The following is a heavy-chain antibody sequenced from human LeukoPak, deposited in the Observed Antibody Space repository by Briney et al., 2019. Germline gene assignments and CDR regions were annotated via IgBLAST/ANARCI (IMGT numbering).Heavy chain of an antibody. V-gene: IGHV3-11*05. D-gene: IGHD2-2*01. J-gene: IGHJ3*02. CDR1: GFILSDYF. CDR3: ARELGTSRGFDI. Sequence: KPGGSLRLSCAASGFILSDYFMAWIRQSPGKGLERISFISGAEHDARYADSVRGRFTMFRDDGKTALYLQMNSLTAEETAIYYCARELGTSRGFDIWGQGTMVTVSS. CDR2: ISGAEHDA.